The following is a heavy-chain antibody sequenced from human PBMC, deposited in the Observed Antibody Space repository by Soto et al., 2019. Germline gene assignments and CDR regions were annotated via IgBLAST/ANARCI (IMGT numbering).Heavy chain of an antibody. D-gene: IGHD2-21*01. Sequence: QVHLVQSGAEVRRPGAAVKVSCQASGYTSPLSAVEWVRQAAGQRLEWMGWMHPKKGNRDPAPKFQGRRTRTWNTSTSTAYMELTNLRSEDTAVDYCANYRTIAPEGFDVWGQGTLGTVS. V-gene: IGHV1-8*01. J-gene: IGHJ3*01. CDR1: GYTSPLSA. CDR3: ANYRTIAPEGFDV. CDR2: MHPKKGNR.